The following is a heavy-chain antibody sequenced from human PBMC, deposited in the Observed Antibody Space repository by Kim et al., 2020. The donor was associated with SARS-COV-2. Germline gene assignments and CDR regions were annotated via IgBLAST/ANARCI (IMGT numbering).Heavy chain of an antibody. V-gene: IGHV1-2*02. Sequence: ASVKVSCKASGYTFTGYYMHWVRQAPGQGLEWMGWINPNSGGTNYAQKFQGRVTMTRDTSISTVYMEMSRLRSDDTAVYYCVCEVSLGHWGQGTLVTVSS. J-gene: IGHJ4*02. CDR2: INPNSGGT. CDR3: VCEVSLGH. CDR1: GYTFTGYY. D-gene: IGHD3-16*01.